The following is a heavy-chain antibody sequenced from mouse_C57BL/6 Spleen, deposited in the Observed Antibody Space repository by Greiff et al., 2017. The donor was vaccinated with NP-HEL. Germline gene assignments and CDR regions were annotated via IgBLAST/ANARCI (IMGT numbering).Heavy chain of an antibody. CDR3: ARLGPFYSFDY. CDR2: IHPNSGST. D-gene: IGHD4-1*01. CDR1: GYTFTSYW. J-gene: IGHJ2*01. V-gene: IGHV1-64*01. Sequence: QVQLQQPGAELVKPGASVKLSCKASGYTFTSYWMHWVKQRPGQGLEWIGMIHPNSGSTNYNEKFKSKATLTVDKSSSTAYMQLSSLTSEDSAVYYCARLGPFYSFDYWGQGTTLTVSS.